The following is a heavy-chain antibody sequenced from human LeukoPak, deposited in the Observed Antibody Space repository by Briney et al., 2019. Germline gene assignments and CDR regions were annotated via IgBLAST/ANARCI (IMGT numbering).Heavy chain of an antibody. D-gene: IGHD6-13*01. CDR1: GFTFRNAW. V-gene: IGHV3-15*01. J-gene: IGHJ4*01. CDR2: IISKTDGGTK. Sequence: GGSLRLSCAASGFTFRNAWMSWVRKATGKGLEWVGRIISKTDGGTKEYAAPVKGRFTISRDNSKNTLYLQMNNLRAEDTAVYYCAKVLDSSSWYGIDYWGQGTLVTVSS. CDR3: AKVLDSSSWYGIDY.